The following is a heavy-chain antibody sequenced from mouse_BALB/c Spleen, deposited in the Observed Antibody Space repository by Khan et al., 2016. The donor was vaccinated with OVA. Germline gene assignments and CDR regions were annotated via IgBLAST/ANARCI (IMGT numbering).Heavy chain of an antibody. CDR3: ARDRIDY. Sequence: QVQLKQSGAELAKPGASVKMSCKASGYTFTSYWMHWIKQRPGQGLEWIGYINPTSGYTDYNQKFKDKATLTADKSSSTAYMQLSILTSDDSAVYYGARDRIDYWGQGTALTVSS. J-gene: IGHJ2*01. CDR1: GYTFTSYW. CDR2: INPTSGYT. V-gene: IGHV1-7*01.